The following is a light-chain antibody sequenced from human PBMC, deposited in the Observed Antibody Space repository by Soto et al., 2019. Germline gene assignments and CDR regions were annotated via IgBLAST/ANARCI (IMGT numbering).Light chain of an antibody. V-gene: IGLV2-23*01. Sequence: QSALTQPASVSGSPGQSITISCNGTSSDVGSYNLVSWYQQHPGKAPKLMIYEGSKRPSGVSNRFSGSKSGNTASLTISGLQAEDEADYYCCSYADSSTSHVVFGGGTKVTVL. CDR3: CSYADSSTSHVV. CDR1: SSDVGSYNL. CDR2: EGS. J-gene: IGLJ2*01.